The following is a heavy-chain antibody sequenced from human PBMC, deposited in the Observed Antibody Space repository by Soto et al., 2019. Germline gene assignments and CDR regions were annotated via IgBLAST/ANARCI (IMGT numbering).Heavy chain of an antibody. Sequence: QVQLVQSGAEVKKPGSSVKVSCKASGGTFSSYAISWVRQAPGQGLEWMGGIIPIFGTANYAQKFQGRVTITADESTSTAYMELSSLRSEDTAVYYCAVERVRITMARAVYGMDVWGQGTTVTVSS. CDR1: GGTFSSYA. CDR3: AVERVRITMARAVYGMDV. J-gene: IGHJ6*02. D-gene: IGHD3-10*01. CDR2: IIPIFGTA. V-gene: IGHV1-69*01.